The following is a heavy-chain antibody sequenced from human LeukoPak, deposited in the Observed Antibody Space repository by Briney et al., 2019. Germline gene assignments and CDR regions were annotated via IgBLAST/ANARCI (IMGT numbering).Heavy chain of an antibody. CDR2: ISAYNGNT. CDR3: AGFDCGSTSCYDYYYMDV. Sequence: ASVKVSCKASGYTFTSYGISWVRQAPGQGLEWMGWISAYNGNTNYAQKLQGRVTMTTDTSTSTAYMELRSLRSDDTAVYYCAGFDCGSTSCYDYYYMDVWGKGTTVTVSS. CDR1: GYTFTSYG. V-gene: IGHV1-18*01. J-gene: IGHJ6*03. D-gene: IGHD2-2*01.